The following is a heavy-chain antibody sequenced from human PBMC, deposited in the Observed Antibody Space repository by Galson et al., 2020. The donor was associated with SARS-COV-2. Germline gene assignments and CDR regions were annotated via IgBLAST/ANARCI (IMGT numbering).Heavy chain of an antibody. CDR2: INLDGSGT. Sequence: GESLKISCAASGFTFRSYWMHWVRQPPGKGLVWVSRINLDGSGTSYADSVEGRFTISRDNAKNTLYLQMNSLRAEDTAVYYCAREENWNEVLWGQGTLVTVSS. J-gene: IGHJ4*02. V-gene: IGHV3-74*01. D-gene: IGHD1-1*01. CDR3: AREENWNEVL. CDR1: GFTFRSYW.